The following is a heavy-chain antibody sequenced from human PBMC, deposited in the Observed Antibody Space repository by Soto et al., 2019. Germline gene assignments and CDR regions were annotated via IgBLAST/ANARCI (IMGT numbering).Heavy chain of an antibody. V-gene: IGHV4-59*01. CDR2: IEYSGST. J-gene: IGHJ5*01. CDR3: ARDRSSWRIQVGWFDX. Sequence: SETLSLTCTVSGGSISSYYWSWIRQPPGKGLEWIWYIEYSGSTNYKPSLKSLVTISVDTSKNQLSLKLSSVTASDTAVYYCARDRSSWRIQVGWFDXWGQGTLVTVSX. D-gene: IGHD6-13*01. CDR1: GGSISSYY.